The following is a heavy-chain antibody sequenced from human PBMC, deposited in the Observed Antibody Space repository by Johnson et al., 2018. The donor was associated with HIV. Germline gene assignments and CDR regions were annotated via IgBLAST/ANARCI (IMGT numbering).Heavy chain of an antibody. Sequence: EVQLVESGGGLVQPGGSLRLSCAASGFTVRSNYMSWARQAPGKGPEWVSVFYSGGSTYYADSVKGRFTFSRDNSKNTLYLQMNSLRAEDTAVYYCARDRPIAPFDIWGQGTMVTVSS. CDR3: ARDRPIAPFDI. CDR2: FYSGGST. D-gene: IGHD3-22*01. V-gene: IGHV3-66*01. CDR1: GFTVRSNY. J-gene: IGHJ3*02.